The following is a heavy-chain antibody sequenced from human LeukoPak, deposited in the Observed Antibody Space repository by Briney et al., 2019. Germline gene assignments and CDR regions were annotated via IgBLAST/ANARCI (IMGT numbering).Heavy chain of an antibody. CDR2: ISWNSGSI. V-gene: IGHV3-9*01. D-gene: IGHD3-10*01. Sequence: GGSLRLSCAASGFTFDDYAMHWVRQAPGKGLEWVSGISWNSGSIGYADSVKGRFTISRDNAKNSLYLQMNSLRAEDTALYYCAKSWGYYYGSGSFDYWGQGTLVTVSS. CDR3: AKSWGYYYGSGSFDY. CDR1: GFTFDDYA. J-gene: IGHJ4*02.